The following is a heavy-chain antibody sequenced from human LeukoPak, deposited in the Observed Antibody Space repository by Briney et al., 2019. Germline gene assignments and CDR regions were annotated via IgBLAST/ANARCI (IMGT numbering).Heavy chain of an antibody. CDR3: ATGYSSGWTWYNWFDP. Sequence: ASVKVSCKVSGYTLTELSMHWVRQAPGKGLEWMEGFDPEDGETIYAQKFQGRVTMTEDTSTDTAYMELSSLRSEDTAVYYCATGYSSGWTWYNWFDPWGQGTLVTVSS. V-gene: IGHV1-24*01. J-gene: IGHJ5*02. D-gene: IGHD6-19*01. CDR2: FDPEDGET. CDR1: GYTLTELS.